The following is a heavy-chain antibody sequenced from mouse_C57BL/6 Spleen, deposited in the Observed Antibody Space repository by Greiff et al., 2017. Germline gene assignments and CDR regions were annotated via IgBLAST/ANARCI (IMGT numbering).Heavy chain of an antibody. CDR1: GYAFTNYL. J-gene: IGHJ3*01. CDR3: ARSEFITTVVEGAY. Sequence: QVQLQQSGAELVRPGTSVKVSCKASGYAFTNYLIEWVKQRPGQGLEWIGVINPGSGGTNYNEKFKGKATLTADKSSSTAYMQLSSLTSEDSAVYFCARSEFITTVVEGAYWGQGTLVTVSA. D-gene: IGHD1-1*01. CDR2: INPGSGGT. V-gene: IGHV1-54*01.